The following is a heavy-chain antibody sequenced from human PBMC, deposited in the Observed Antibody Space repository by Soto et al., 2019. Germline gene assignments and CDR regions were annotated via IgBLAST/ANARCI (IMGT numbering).Heavy chain of an antibody. V-gene: IGHV4-39*01. CDR3: ARQGRMTAVANDAFDV. Sequence: SETLSLTCTVSGGSISSSSYRWGWIRQPPGKGLECVGNIYYSGSTYYNPSLKSRVTVSVDTSKNQFSLKLSSVTAADTAVYYCARQGRMTAVANDAFDVWGQGTMVTVSS. CDR2: IYYSGST. CDR1: GGSISSSSYR. D-gene: IGHD4-17*01. J-gene: IGHJ3*01.